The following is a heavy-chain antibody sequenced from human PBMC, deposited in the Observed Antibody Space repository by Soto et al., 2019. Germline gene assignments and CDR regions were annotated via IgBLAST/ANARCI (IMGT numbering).Heavy chain of an antibody. Sequence: ASVKVSCKASGYTFTSYGISWVRQAPGQGLEWMGWISAYNGNTNYAQKLQGRATMTTDTSTSTAYMELRSLRAEDTAVYYCATDLVRPVVTENAFDIWGQGTMVTVSS. CDR3: ATDLVRPVVTENAFDI. J-gene: IGHJ3*02. CDR1: GYTFTSYG. CDR2: ISAYNGNT. D-gene: IGHD2-21*02. V-gene: IGHV1-18*01.